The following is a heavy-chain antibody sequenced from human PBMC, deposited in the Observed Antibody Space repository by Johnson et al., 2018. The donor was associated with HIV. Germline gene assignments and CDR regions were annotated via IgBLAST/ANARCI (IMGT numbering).Heavy chain of an antibody. V-gene: IGHV3-30*18. Sequence: QVQLVESGGGGVQPGRSLRLSCAASGFTFSSYAMHWVRRAPGKGLEWLAVVSYDGSNKYYADSVKGRFTVSRDNTKNALYLQMHNLTTEDTAVYYCAKGYYDSPFGFDIWGQGTMVIVSS. D-gene: IGHD3-3*01. CDR3: AKGYYDSPFGFDI. CDR2: VSYDGSNK. CDR1: GFTFSSYA. J-gene: IGHJ3*02.